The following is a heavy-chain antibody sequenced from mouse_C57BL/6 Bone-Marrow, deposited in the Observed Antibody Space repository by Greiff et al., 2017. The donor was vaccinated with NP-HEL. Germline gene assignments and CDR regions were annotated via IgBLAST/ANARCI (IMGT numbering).Heavy chain of an antibody. V-gene: IGHV14-2*01. CDR3: ARWDENSNAFAY. J-gene: IGHJ3*01. Sequence: EVQLQESGAELVKPGASVKLSCTASGFNINDYYMHWVKQRPEQGLEWIGRIDPEDGETKYAPKFQGKATITADTSSNTAYLQLSSLTSEDTAVCYCARWDENSNAFAYWGQGTLVTVSA. D-gene: IGHD2-5*01. CDR2: IDPEDGET. CDR1: GFNINDYY.